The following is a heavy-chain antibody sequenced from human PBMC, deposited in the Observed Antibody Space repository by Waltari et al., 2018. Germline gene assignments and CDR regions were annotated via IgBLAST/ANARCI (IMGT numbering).Heavy chain of an antibody. CDR1: GLRSDVYA. CDR2: ISWNSGSI. CDR3: ARDMAGGGGTSGWIDF. D-gene: IGHD3-16*01. V-gene: IGHV3-43D*03. Sequence: EMRLVDSGGVVTQPGRSLRLSCLPSGLRSDVYAMHWVRQVPGKGLEWVSLISWNSGSIFYSDSLKSRVTISRDNSRNSLHLHINNLRSEDTALYFCARDMAGGGGTSGWIDFWGQGTLVTVSS. J-gene: IGHJ4*02.